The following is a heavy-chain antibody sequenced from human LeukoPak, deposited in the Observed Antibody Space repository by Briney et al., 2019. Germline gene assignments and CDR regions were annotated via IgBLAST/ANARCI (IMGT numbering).Heavy chain of an antibody. V-gene: IGHV4-39*07. CDR3: ARRVGAQEKWFDP. J-gene: IGHJ5*02. Sequence: SETLSLTCTLSRSSISSSSYYWGWIRQPPGKGLEWIRSIYYSGSTYYNPSLKSRVTISVDTSKNQFSLKLSSVTAADTAVYYCARRVGAQEKWFDPWGQGTLVTVSS. CDR2: IYYSGST. D-gene: IGHD2-15*01. CDR1: RSSISSSSYY.